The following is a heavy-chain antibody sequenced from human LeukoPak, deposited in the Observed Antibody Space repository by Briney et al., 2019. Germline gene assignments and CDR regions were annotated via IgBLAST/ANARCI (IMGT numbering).Heavy chain of an antibody. CDR1: GFTFSLHA. Sequence: GGSLRLSCAASGFTFSLHAMTWVRQAPGKGLEWVSRISGSGGSTYYADSAKGRFTTSRDNSKNTLSLQMNSLRAEDTAVYYCAKGHYDTGTFGAFDIWGQGTMVTVSS. CDR2: ISGSGGST. D-gene: IGHD3-22*01. V-gene: IGHV3-23*01. J-gene: IGHJ3*02. CDR3: AKGHYDTGTFGAFDI.